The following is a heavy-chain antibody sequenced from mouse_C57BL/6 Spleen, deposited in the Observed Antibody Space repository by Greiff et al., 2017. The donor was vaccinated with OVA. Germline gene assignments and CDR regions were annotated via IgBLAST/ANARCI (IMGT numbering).Heavy chain of an antibody. Sequence: QVQLQQPGAELVRPGSSVKLSCKASGYTFTSYWMHWVKQRPIQGLEWIGNIDPSDSETNYNQKFKDKATLTVDKSSSTAYMQLSSLTSEDSAVYYWARLFGAMDYWGQGTSVTVSS. CDR2: IDPSDSET. V-gene: IGHV1-52*01. J-gene: IGHJ4*01. CDR3: ARLFGAMDY. CDR1: GYTFTSYW. D-gene: IGHD1-1*01.